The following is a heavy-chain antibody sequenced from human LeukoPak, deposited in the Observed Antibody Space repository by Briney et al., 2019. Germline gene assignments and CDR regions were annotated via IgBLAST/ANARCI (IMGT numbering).Heavy chain of an antibody. CDR2: VHHTGSA. V-gene: IGHV4-59*01. D-gene: IGHD1-26*01. CDR1: GDSISTNY. CDR3: ARLALLGGTYRPDF. Sequence: SETLSLTCIVSGDSISTNYRSWIRQAPGKGLEYIGHVHHTGSAYYSPSLKSRVSMSADASKNQFSLKLTSVTAADTAVYYCARLALLGGTYRPDFWGQGTLVTVSS. J-gene: IGHJ4*02.